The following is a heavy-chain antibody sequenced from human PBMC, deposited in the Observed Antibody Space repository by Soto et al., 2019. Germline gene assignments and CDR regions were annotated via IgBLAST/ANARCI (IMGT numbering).Heavy chain of an antibody. V-gene: IGHV1-18*04. J-gene: IGHJ6*02. Sequence: QVQLVQSGVEVKKPGASVKVSCKASGYTFISHGISWVRQAPGQGLEWMGWISGKNGNTNYAQKIQGRVTWTTDTSTSTAYMELRSLRSDDTAVYYCARVSSSIVVVPDYGMDVWGQGTTVTVSS. CDR2: ISGKNGNT. CDR1: GYTFISHG. D-gene: IGHD2-15*01. CDR3: ARVSSSIVVVPDYGMDV.